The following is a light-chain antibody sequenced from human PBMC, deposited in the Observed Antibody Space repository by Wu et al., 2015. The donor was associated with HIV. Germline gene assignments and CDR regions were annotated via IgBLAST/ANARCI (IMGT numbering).Light chain of an antibody. V-gene: IGKV3-15*01. Sequence: EVVMTQSPATLSVSPGERATLSCRTSQSVSNSLAWYQHKPGQGPRLLIYGSFTRASGTPARFSGSGSGTDFTLTISSLEPEDFALYYCQQRYNWPWTFGQGTKVEI. J-gene: IGKJ1*01. CDR2: GSF. CDR3: QQRYNWPWT. CDR1: QSVSNS.